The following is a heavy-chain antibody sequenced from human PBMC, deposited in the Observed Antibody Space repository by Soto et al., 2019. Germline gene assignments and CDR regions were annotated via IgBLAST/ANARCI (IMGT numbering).Heavy chain of an antibody. D-gene: IGHD5-12*01. CDR2: ISGTGGST. CDR3: AKARNSCYDSGGYYGMDV. J-gene: IGHJ6*02. Sequence: GGSLRLSCAASGFTFSSFAMSWVRQAPGKGLEWVSAISGTGGSTYYPVKGRFTISRDNSKNTLFLQMNSLRAEDTAVYYCAKARNSCYDSGGYYGMDVWGQGTTVTSP. V-gene: IGHV3-23*01. CDR1: GFTFSSFA.